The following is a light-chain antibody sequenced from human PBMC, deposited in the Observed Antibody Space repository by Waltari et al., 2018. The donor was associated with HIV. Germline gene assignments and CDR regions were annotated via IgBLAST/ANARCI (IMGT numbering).Light chain of an antibody. CDR2: GNS. V-gene: IGLV1-40*01. J-gene: IGLJ3*02. Sequence: QSVLTQPPSVSGAPGQRVTISCTGSSSNIGAGYDVHWYQQLPGTAPKLLIYGNSNRPSGVPDRFSGSKSGTSDSLAITGLQAEDEADYYCQSYDSSLSDSRVFGGGTKLTVL. CDR1: SSNIGAGYD. CDR3: QSYDSSLSDSRV.